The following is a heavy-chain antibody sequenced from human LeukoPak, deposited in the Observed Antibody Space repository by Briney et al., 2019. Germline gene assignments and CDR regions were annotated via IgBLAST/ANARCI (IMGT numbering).Heavy chain of an antibody. CDR1: GYTFTSYD. Sequence: ASVKVSCKASGYTFTSYDINWVRQATGQGLEWMGWMNPNSGNTGYAQKFQGRVTMTRNTSISTAYMELSSLRSEDTAVYYCARVRLLLWFGELTYYYGMDVWGQGTTVTVSS. D-gene: IGHD3-10*01. J-gene: IGHJ6*02. CDR2: MNPNSGNT. CDR3: ARVRLLLWFGELTYYYGMDV. V-gene: IGHV1-8*01.